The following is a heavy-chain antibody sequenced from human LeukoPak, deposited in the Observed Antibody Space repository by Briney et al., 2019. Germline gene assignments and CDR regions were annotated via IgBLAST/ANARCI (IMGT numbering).Heavy chain of an antibody. J-gene: IGHJ4*02. CDR1: GYSISSGYY. CDR2: IYPSGST. D-gene: IGHD6-19*01. Sequence: SETLSLTCTVSGYSISSGYYWGWIRQPPGKGLEWIGSIYPSGSTYYNPSLKSRVTITVDTSKNQFSLKLSSVTAADAAVYYCARDGVAVAGLLNWGQGTLVTVSS. V-gene: IGHV4-38-2*02. CDR3: ARDGVAVAGLLN.